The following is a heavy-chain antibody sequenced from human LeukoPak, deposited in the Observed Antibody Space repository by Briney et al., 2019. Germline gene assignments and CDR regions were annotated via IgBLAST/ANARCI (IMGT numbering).Heavy chain of an antibody. J-gene: IGHJ3*02. CDR1: GYSISSNNW. CDR2: IYYSGST. D-gene: IGHD6-19*01. V-gene: IGHV4-28*01. CDR3: ARNQAVAANRGAFDI. Sequence: SETLSLTCALSGYSISSNNWWAWIRQPPGKGLEWIGYIYYSGSTYYNPYNPSLTSRVTMSVDTSMNQFSLKLDSVTEIDMAMYYCARNQAVAANRGAFDIWGQGTMVTVSS.